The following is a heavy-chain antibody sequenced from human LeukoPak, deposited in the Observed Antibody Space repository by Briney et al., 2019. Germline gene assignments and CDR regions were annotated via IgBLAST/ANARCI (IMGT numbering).Heavy chain of an antibody. J-gene: IGHJ4*02. CDR3: ARGLYSSSWFDY. CDR1: GFTVSSNY. Sequence: GGSLRLSCAASGFTVSSNYMSWVRQAPGKGLEWVSVIYSGGSTYYADSVKGRFTISRDNSKNTLYLQMNSLRAEDTAVYYCARGLYSSSWFDYWGQGTLVTVSS. CDR2: IYSGGST. V-gene: IGHV3-53*01. D-gene: IGHD6-13*01.